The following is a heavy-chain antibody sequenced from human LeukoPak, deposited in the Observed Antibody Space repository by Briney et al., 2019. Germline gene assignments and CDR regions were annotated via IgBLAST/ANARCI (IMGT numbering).Heavy chain of an antibody. D-gene: IGHD2-15*01. Sequence: GGSLRLSCAASGFTFSSYSVNWVRQAPGKGLEWVSSISSSSSYIYYADSVKGRFTISRDNAKNSLYLQMNSLRAEDTAVYYCASVYYWGGGGNCYDYWGQGTLVTVSS. CDR2: ISSSSSYI. J-gene: IGHJ4*02. CDR1: GFTFSSYS. V-gene: IGHV3-21*01. CDR3: ASVYYWGGGGNCYDY.